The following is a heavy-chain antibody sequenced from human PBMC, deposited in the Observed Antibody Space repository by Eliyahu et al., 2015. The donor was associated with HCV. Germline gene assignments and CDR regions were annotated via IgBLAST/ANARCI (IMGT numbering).Heavy chain of an antibody. D-gene: IGHD2-21*02. CDR3: ARRAYCGGDCYSDY. CDR2: IYTSGST. Sequence: QVQLEESGPGLVKPSQTLSLTCTVSGSSISSGSYYWSWIRQPAGKGLXWSGRIYTSGSTNYNPSLKSRVTISVDTSKNQFSLKLSSVTAADTAVYYCARRAYCGGDCYSDYWDQGTLVTVSS. J-gene: IGHJ4*02. V-gene: IGHV4-61*02. CDR1: GSSISSGSYY.